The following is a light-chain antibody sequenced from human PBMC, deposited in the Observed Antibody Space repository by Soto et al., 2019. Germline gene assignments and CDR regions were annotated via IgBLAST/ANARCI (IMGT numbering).Light chain of an antibody. CDR2: EVR. J-gene: IGLJ2*01. CDR3: SSFTSKSSLI. V-gene: IGLV2-14*02. Sequence: QSALTQPASVSGSPGQSITISCTGTSSDVGSYNLVSWYQQHPGRAPQLILYEVRNRPSGISFRFSGSKSGNTASLTISGLQAEDEADYYCSSFTSKSSLIFGGGTKLTVL. CDR1: SSDVGSYNL.